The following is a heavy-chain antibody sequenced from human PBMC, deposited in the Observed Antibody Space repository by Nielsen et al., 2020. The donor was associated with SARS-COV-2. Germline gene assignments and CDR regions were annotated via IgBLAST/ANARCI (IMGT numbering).Heavy chain of an antibody. CDR1: GYTFTSHY. CDR2: INPSGGST. D-gene: IGHD2-21*01. Sequence: ASVKVSCKASGYTFTSHYMHWVRQAPGQGLVWMGIINPSGGSTSYAQKFQGRVTMNRDTSTSTVYMELSSLRSEDTAVYYCAREGVEIDYWGQGTLVTVSS. J-gene: IGHJ4*02. V-gene: IGHV1-46*01. CDR3: AREGVEIDY.